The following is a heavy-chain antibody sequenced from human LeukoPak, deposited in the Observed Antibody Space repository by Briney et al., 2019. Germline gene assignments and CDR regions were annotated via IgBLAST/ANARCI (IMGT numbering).Heavy chain of an antibody. CDR1: GITVSSYW. Sequence: PGGSLRLSCAASGITVSSYWMHWVRQVPGKGLVWVSRINSDGSSTSYADSVKGRFTISRDNAKTTLYLQMNSLSVEDTAIYYCVRGPNSGYGRFDYWGQGTLVTVSS. D-gene: IGHD3-22*01. J-gene: IGHJ4*02. CDR2: INSDGSST. V-gene: IGHV3-74*01. CDR3: VRGPNSGYGRFDY.